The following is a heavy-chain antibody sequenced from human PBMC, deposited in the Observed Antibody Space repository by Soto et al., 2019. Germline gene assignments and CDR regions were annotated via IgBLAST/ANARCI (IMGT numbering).Heavy chain of an antibody. CDR2: INHSGST. CDR3: ARGRYCSSTSCSVGMDV. J-gene: IGHJ6*02. D-gene: IGHD2-2*01. V-gene: IGHV4-34*01. CDR1: GGSFSGYY. Sequence: QVQLQQWGAGLLKPSETLSLTCAVYGGSFSGYYWSWIRQPPGKGLEWMGEINHSGSTNYNPSLKSRVTISVDTSKNQFSLKLSSVTAADTAVYYCARGRYCSSTSCSVGMDVWGQGTTVTVSS.